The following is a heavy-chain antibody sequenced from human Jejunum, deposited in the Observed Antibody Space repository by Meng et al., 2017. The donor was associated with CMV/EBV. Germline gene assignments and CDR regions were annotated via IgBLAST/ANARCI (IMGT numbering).Heavy chain of an antibody. CDR2: VSPSGST. CDR1: GGSINTYF. V-gene: IGHV4-4*07. CDR3: AREWIWSGPMED. Sequence: QGHLKESGPGLVKPSETLSLTCTVSGGSINTYFWSWMRQPAGKGLEWIGRVSPSGSTEYNPSLESRVTLSVDTSENQLSLKVNSVTAADTAVYFCAREWIWSGPMEDWGQGTLVTASS. J-gene: IGHJ1*01. D-gene: IGHD3-3*01.